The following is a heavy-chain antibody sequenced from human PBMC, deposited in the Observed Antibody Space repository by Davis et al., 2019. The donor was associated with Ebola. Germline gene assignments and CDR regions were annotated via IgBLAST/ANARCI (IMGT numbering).Heavy chain of an antibody. Sequence: GESLKISCAATGFTFSSYWMHWVRQAPGKGLVWVSRIISDGSSTNYADSVKGRFTISRDNAKNTLYLQMNSLRAEDTAVYYCARDEIVGPTKYYFDYWGQGTLVTVSS. CDR1: GFTFSSYW. J-gene: IGHJ4*02. D-gene: IGHD1-26*01. CDR3: ARDEIVGPTKYYFDY. CDR2: IISDGSST. V-gene: IGHV3-74*01.